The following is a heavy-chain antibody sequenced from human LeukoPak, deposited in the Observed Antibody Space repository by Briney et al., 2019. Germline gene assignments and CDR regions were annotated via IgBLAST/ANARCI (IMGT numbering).Heavy chain of an antibody. J-gene: IGHJ4*02. V-gene: IGHV3-30*03. Sequence: GGSLRLSCAASGFTFSSYSMNWVRQAPGKGLEWVALISYDGSNKYYTDSVRGRFTISRDNSKNTVYLQMNSLRTEDMAVYYCARDEGSGWYGDFDYWGQGTLVTVSS. CDR2: ISYDGSNK. D-gene: IGHD6-19*01. CDR3: ARDEGSGWYGDFDY. CDR1: GFTFSSYS.